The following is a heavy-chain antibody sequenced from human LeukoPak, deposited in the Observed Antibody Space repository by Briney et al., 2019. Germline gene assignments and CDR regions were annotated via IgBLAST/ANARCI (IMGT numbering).Heavy chain of an antibody. CDR3: ARDSNYDYVWGSYRFDY. CDR2: ISSSSSYT. D-gene: IGHD3-16*02. V-gene: IGHV3-21*01. CDR1: GFTFSSYS. Sequence: GGSLRLSCAASGFTFSSYSMNWVRQAPGKGLEWVSSISSSSSYTYYADSVKGRFTISRDNAKNSLYLQMNSLRAEDTAVYYCARDSNYDYVWGSYRFDYWGQGTLVTVSS. J-gene: IGHJ4*02.